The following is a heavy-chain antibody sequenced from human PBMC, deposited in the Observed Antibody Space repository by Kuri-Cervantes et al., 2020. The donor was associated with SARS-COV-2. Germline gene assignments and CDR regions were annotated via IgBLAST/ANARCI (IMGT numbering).Heavy chain of an antibody. CDR1: GGSFSGYY. V-gene: IGHV4-34*01. Sequence: GSLRLSCAVYGGSFSGYYWSWIRQPPGKGLEWIGEINHSGSTNYNPSLKSRVTISVDTSKNQFSLKLSSVTAADTAVYYCARDPRYLARGGGFDYWGPGTLFTVSS. D-gene: IGHD1-14*01. CDR3: ARDPRYLARGGGFDY. CDR2: INHSGST. J-gene: IGHJ4*02.